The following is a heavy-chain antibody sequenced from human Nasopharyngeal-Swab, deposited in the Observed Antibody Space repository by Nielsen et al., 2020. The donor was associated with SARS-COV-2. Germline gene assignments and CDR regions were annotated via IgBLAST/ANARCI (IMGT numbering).Heavy chain of an antibody. J-gene: IGHJ6*02. CDR3: ARLDARTIIWGGMDV. V-gene: IGHV4-34*01. CDR2: INHSGST. D-gene: IGHD3-16*01. Sequence: WILQPPGKGLEWIGEINHSGSTNYNPSLKSRVTISVDTSKNQFSLKLSSVTAADTAVYYCARLDARTIIWGGMDVWGQGTTVTVSS.